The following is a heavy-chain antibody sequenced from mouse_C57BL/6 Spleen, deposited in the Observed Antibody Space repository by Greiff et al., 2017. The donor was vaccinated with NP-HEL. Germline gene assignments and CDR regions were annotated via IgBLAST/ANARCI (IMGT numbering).Heavy chain of an antibody. CDR1: GYSITSGYY. CDR2: ISYDGSN. J-gene: IGHJ3*01. CDR3: ARRDSRAWFAY. V-gene: IGHV3-6*01. Sequence: VQLKESGPGLVKPSQSLSLTCSVTGYSITSGYYWNWIRQFPGNKLEWMGYISYDGSNNYNPSLKNRISITRDTSKNQFFLKLNSVTTEDTATYYCARRDSRAWFAYWGQGTLVTVSA.